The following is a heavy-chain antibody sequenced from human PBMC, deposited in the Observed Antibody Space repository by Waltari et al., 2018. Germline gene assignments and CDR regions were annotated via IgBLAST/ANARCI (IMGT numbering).Heavy chain of an antibody. CDR3: ARALYSHSSGHWFDS. Sequence: EVQLVESGGGLVQPGGSLRLSCAASGLTFSAYWMNWVRPAPGEGLELLSYISTSGTTIYYAGSVKGRFTLSRGDAKDSLYLHMSSLRADDTAVYYCARALYSHSSGHWFDSWGQGSLVTVSS. CDR1: GLTFSAYW. D-gene: IGHD6-19*01. CDR2: ISTSGTTI. V-gene: IGHV3-48*03. J-gene: IGHJ5*01.